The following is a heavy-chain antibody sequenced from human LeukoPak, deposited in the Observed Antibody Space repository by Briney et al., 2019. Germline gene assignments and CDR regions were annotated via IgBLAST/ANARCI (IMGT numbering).Heavy chain of an antibody. CDR3: TRDGERPGVATVTTQGDWQLTIFDY. V-gene: IGHV3-23*01. J-gene: IGHJ4*02. D-gene: IGHD4-17*01. Sequence: PGGSLGLSCAPSVFTFSSYAMSWVRQAPGKGLEWVSAISGSGGSTYYADSVKGRFTISRDNAKNSLYLQMNSLRAEDTAVYYRTRDGERPGVATVTTQGDWQLTIFDYWGQGTLVTVSS. CDR2: ISGSGGST. CDR1: VFTFSSYA.